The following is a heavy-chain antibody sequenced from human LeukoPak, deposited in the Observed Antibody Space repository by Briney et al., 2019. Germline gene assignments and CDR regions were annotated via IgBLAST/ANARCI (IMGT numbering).Heavy chain of an antibody. CDR1: GFTFSTYY. CDR2: IKQDGSQK. J-gene: IGHJ4*02. V-gene: IGHV3-7*01. D-gene: IGHD6-19*01. Sequence: GGSLRLCCAASGFTFSTYYMTWVRQAPGKGLEWVANIKQDGSQKYYVDSVQGRFTISRDNAKSSLYLQMNSLRAEDTAVYYCAAQRAVGFDYWGQGTLVTVSS. CDR3: AAQRAVGFDY.